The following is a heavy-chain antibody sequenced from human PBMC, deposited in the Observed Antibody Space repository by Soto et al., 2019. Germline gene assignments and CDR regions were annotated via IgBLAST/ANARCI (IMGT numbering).Heavy chain of an antibody. V-gene: IGHV3-74*01. CDR1: GFSLSTYW. Sequence: PGGSLRLSCAASGFSLSTYWMVWVRQVPGKGLVFVSRINSDGSDTTYADSVKGRFTISKDNAKNSLYLQMNSLRAEDTAVYYCARDRQRWLQWNPYYYYGMDVWGQGTTVTVSS. D-gene: IGHD5-12*01. J-gene: IGHJ6*02. CDR3: ARDRQRWLQWNPYYYYGMDV. CDR2: INSDGSDT.